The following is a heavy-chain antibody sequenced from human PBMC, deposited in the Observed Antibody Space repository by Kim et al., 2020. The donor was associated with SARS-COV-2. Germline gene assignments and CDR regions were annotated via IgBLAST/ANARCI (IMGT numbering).Heavy chain of an antibody. CDR1: GGPISDRSYY. CDR2: IYYSGTT. Sequence: SETLSLTCTVSGGPISDRSYYWGWMRQSPAKGLEWIGTIYYSGTTYYNPSLKSRINMAVDTSKNEFSLEVTSLTAADTATYYCLRHRPDSTSWAGDLWGRGTLVTVSS. D-gene: IGHD6-13*01. V-gene: IGHV4-39*01. CDR3: LRHRPDSTSWAGDL. J-gene: IGHJ4*02.